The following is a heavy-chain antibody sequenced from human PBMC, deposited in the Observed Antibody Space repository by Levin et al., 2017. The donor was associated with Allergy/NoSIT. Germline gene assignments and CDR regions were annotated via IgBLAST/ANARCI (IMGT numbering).Heavy chain of an antibody. J-gene: IGHJ4*02. Sequence: SETLSLTCTVSGGSISSYYWSWIRQPPGKGLEWIGYIYYSGSTNYNPSLKSRVTISVDTSKNQFSLKLSSVTAADTAVYYCARGTVVTQVFDYWGQGTLVTVSS. D-gene: IGHD4-23*01. CDR3: ARGTVVTQVFDY. CDR1: GGSISSYY. V-gene: IGHV4-59*01. CDR2: IYYSGST.